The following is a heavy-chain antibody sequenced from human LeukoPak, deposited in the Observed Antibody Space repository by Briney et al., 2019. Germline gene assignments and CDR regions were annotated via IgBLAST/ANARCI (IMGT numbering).Heavy chain of an antibody. J-gene: IGHJ4*02. CDR3: ARDPYGDYAFDY. D-gene: IGHD4-17*01. CDR1: GGTFSSYA. CDR2: IIPILGIA. V-gene: IGHV1-69*04. Sequence: SVKVSCKASGGTFSSYAISWVRQAPGQGLEWMGRIIPILGIANYAQKFRGRVTITADKSTSTAYMELSSPRSEDTAVYYCARDPYGDYAFDYWGQGTLVTVSS.